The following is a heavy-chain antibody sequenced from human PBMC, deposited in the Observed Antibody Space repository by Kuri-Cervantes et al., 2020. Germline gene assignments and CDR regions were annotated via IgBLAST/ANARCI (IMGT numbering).Heavy chain of an antibody. CDR1: GFTFSSSW. V-gene: IGHV3-7*01. J-gene: IGHJ6*02. CDR3: AKYSGSYDYYYGMDV. D-gene: IGHD1-26*01. Sequence: GESLKISCAASGFTFSSSWMSWVRQAPGKGLEWVANIKQDGSEKYYVDSVKGRFTISRDNAKNSLYLQMNSLRAEDTAVYYCAKYSGSYDYYYGMDVWGQGTTVTVSS. CDR2: IKQDGSEK.